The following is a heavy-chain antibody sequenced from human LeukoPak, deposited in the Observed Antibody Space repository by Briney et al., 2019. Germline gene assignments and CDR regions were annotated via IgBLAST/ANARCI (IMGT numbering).Heavy chain of an antibody. V-gene: IGHV4-4*07. D-gene: IGHD2-15*01. Sequence: SDTLSVTCSVSGGSISSFYWTWIRQSAGKGLEWLGRVYASGSTDYNPSLKSRLTLSLDTSENQFSLRLNSVTAADTAVYYCARSARFYHFYMDVWGKGTAVTVSS. J-gene: IGHJ6*03. CDR2: VYASGST. CDR1: GGSISSFY. CDR3: ARSARFYHFYMDV.